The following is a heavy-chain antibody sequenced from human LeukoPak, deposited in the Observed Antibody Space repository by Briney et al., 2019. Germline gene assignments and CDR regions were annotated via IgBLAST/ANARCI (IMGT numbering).Heavy chain of an antibody. J-gene: IGHJ4*02. CDR1: GYTFTSYY. V-gene: IGHV1-46*01. CDR2: INPSGGST. Sequence: ASVKVSCKASGYTFTSYYMHWVRQAPGQGLEWMGIINPSGGSTSYAPKFQGRVTVTRDTSTSTVYMELSSLRSEDTAVYYCAIAAVATTRTWGYWGQGTLVTVSS. CDR3: AIAAVATTRTWGY. D-gene: IGHD3-16*01.